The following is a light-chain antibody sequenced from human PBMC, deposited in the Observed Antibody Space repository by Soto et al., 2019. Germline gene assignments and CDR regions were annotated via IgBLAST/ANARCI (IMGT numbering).Light chain of an antibody. V-gene: IGKV1-5*01. CDR2: DAS. J-gene: IGKJ4*01. CDR3: QQHKSYPVT. CDR1: QTITTW. Sequence: DIQMPQSPSSLSASVGDSVTITCRASQTITTWMAWYQQKPGKAPKLLVYDASTLQSGVATRFSGSGSGTEFTLTISGLQPDDFASYYCQQHKSYPVTVGGGTKVDIK.